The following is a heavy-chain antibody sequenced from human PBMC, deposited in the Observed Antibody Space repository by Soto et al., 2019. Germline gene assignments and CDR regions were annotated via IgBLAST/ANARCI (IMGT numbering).Heavy chain of an antibody. V-gene: IGHV3-23*01. CDR3: VKNSGWFNT. D-gene: IGHD3-10*01. J-gene: IGHJ5*02. CDR1: GFTFGTPD. Sequence: QLLQSGGGLVQPGGSLTLSCAASGFTFGTPDMSWVRQAPGEGLEWVSTIDGSGGITYYADSVKGRFTISRDNSRNTGYLQMNSLRGDDTALYYCVKNSGWFNTWGQGALVTVSS. CDR2: IDGSGGIT.